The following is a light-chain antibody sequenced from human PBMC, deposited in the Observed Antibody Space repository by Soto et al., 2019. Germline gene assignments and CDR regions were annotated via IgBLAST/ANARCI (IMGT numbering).Light chain of an antibody. J-gene: IGLJ1*01. CDR1: SSDIGGHND. CDR2: GVS. Sequence: QAVVTQPASVSGSPGQSITISCTGTSSDIGGHNDVSWYQQHPGKAPKLLIYGVSNRPSGVSYRFTASKSGNTASLTISGLQAEDESDYYCCSYTSNITPYVFGTGTKLTVL. V-gene: IGLV2-14*01. CDR3: CSYTSNITPYV.